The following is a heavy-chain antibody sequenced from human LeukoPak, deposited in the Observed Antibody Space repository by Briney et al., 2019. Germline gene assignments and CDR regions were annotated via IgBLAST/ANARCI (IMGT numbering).Heavy chain of an antibody. CDR1: GGSISSYY. Sequence: SETLSLTCTVSGGSISSYYWSWIRQPAGKGLEWIGRIYTSGSTNYNPSLKSRVTTSVDTSKNQFSLKLSSVTAADTAVYYCASYRIGPYGGYAAFDYWGQGTLVTVSS. CDR2: IYTSGST. V-gene: IGHV4-4*07. J-gene: IGHJ4*02. CDR3: ASYRIGPYGGYAAFDY. D-gene: IGHD5-12*01.